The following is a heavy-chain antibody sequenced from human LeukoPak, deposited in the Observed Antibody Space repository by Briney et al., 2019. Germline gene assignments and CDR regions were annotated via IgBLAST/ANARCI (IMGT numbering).Heavy chain of an antibody. CDR3: ARRMESGSDAFDI. D-gene: IGHD3-3*01. V-gene: IGHV4-59*01. J-gene: IGHJ3*02. CDR2: IYYSGST. Sequence: SETLSLTCTVSGGSISSYYWSWIRQPPGKGLEWIGHIYYSGSTNYNPSLKSRVTISVDTSKNQFSPKLSSVTAADTAVYYCARRMESGSDAFDIWGQGTMVTVSS. CDR1: GGSISSYY.